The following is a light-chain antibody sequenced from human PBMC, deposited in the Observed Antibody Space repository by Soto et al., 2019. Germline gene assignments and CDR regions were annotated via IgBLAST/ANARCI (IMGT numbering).Light chain of an antibody. CDR1: NGHSTYA. CDR2: LNSDGSH. J-gene: IGLJ2*01. V-gene: IGLV4-69*01. CDR3: QTWGTAIHDVV. Sequence: QAVVTQSPSASASLGASVKLTCTLNNGHSTYAIAWHQQQPEKGPRYLMKLNSDGSHSKGDGIPDRFSGSSSGAERHLTISSLQSEDEADYYCQTWGTAIHDVVFGGGTKVTVL.